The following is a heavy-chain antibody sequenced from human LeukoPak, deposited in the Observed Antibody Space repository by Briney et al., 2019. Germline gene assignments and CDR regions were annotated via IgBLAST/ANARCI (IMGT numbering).Heavy chain of an antibody. J-gene: IGHJ4*02. V-gene: IGHV4-39*01. CDR1: GVSISSSNSY. CDR2: IYYSGNT. D-gene: IGHD3/OR15-3a*01. Sequence: SETLSLTCTVSGVSISSSNSYWGRLRQPPGTGLEWIGSIYYSGNTYYNASLKSQVSISIDTSKNQFSLRLTSVTAADTAVYYCARQTGSGLFILPGGQGTLVTVSS. CDR3: ARQTGSGLFILP.